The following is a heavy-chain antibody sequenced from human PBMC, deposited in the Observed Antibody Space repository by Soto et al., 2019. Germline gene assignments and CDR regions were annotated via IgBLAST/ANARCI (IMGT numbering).Heavy chain of an antibody. J-gene: IGHJ2*01. CDR3: ARDLKCFFFQAEDGIRDTVPVSAFLLNRSSDL. CDR2: IYFSGST. V-gene: IGHV4-59*01. Sequence: QGKGLEWIGYIYFSGSTNYSPSLKSRGTRSVEMSKNQFSRKRSSVTAADTAVYYCARDLKCFFFQAEDGIRDTVPVSAFLLNRSSDL. D-gene: IGHD2-15*01.